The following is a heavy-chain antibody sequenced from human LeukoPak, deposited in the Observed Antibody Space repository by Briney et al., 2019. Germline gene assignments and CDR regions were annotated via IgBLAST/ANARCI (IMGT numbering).Heavy chain of an antibody. D-gene: IGHD4-17*01. V-gene: IGHV3-30*04. J-gene: IGHJ4*02. Sequence: GGSLRLSCAASGFIFSNYAIHWVRQAPGKGLEWVAVISYDGSNKYYVDSVKGRFTISRGNSKNTLYLRMNSLRAEDTALYYCARDRNFGDYAGDFDYWGQGTLVTVSS. CDR2: ISYDGSNK. CDR3: ARDRNFGDYAGDFDY. CDR1: GFIFSNYA.